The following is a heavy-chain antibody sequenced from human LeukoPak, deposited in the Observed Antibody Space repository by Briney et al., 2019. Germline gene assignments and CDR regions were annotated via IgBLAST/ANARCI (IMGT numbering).Heavy chain of an antibody. CDR2: ISVDGGDI. V-gene: IGHV3-23*01. D-gene: IGHD4-17*01. J-gene: IGHJ3*01. CDR1: RFAFHNYA. Sequence: GGSLRLSCAASRFAFHNYAMAWIRQAPERGLEWVSSISVDGGDIKYTDSAKGRFTISRDNSKGTLYLQMDSLRVEDTAVYYCGKDPNGHFIGAFDFWGQGTMVTVSS. CDR3: GKDPNGHFIGAFDF.